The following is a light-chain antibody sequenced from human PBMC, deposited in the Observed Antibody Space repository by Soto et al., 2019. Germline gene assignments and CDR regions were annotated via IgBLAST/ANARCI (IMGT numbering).Light chain of an antibody. V-gene: IGKV1-17*01. CDR1: QAIRND. CDR3: LQHNTYPRT. Sequence: DIQMTQSPSSLSASVGDRFTSACRASQAIRNDLGWYQQKPAKAPKRLIYAASSLQSGVPSRFSGSGSGTEFTLTISSLQPEDSATYFCLQHNTYPRTFGQGTKVDIK. J-gene: IGKJ1*01. CDR2: AAS.